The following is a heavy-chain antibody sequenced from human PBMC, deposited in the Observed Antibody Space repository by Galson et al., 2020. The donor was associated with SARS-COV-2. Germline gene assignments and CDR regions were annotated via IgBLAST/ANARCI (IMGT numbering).Heavy chain of an antibody. CDR1: TGSVSGMSYY. CDR3: VRDPISYWGSHS. Sequence: SETLSLTCDVSTGSVSGMSYYWGWVRQPPGKGLEWIGSIYYRGRTYNPSLGSRVTISTDTSKNQVSLRLTSVTAADTAVYYCVRDPISYWGSHSWGQGILVTVSS. V-gene: IGHV4-39*07. J-gene: IGHJ4*02. CDR2: IYYRGRT. D-gene: IGHD7-27*01.